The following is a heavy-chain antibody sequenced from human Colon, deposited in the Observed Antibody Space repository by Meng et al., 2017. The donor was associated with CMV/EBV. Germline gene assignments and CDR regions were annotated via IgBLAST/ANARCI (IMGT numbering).Heavy chain of an antibody. D-gene: IGHD6-13*01. Sequence: GSLKISCVASGFTFSTYGMHWVRQAPGKGLEWVTFIQDDGSEKSYADSVKGRFTISRDNSKNTLSLQVDNVRGEDAAVYYCARGSTSWTYYFDYWGQGTQVTVSS. V-gene: IGHV3-30*02. CDR1: GFTFSTYG. J-gene: IGHJ4*02. CDR3: ARGSTSWTYYFDY. CDR2: IQDDGSEK.